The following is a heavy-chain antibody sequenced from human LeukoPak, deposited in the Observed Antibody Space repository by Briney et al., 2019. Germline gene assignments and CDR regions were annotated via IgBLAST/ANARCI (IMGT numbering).Heavy chain of an antibody. V-gene: IGHV1-69*04. CDR2: IIPILGIA. CDR1: GGTFSSYA. D-gene: IGHD1-26*01. J-gene: IGHJ1*01. CDR3: ARVYWELLPMGYFQH. Sequence: PSASVKVSCKASGGTFSSYAISWVRQAPGQGLEWMGRIIPILGIANFAQKFQGRVTITADESTSTAYMELSSLRSEDTAVYYCARVYWELLPMGYFQHWGQGTLVTVSS.